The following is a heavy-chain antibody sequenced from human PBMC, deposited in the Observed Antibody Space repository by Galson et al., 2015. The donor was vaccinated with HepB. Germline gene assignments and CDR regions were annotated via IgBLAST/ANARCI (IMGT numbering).Heavy chain of an antibody. CDR3: ASATGLPGRDDALDI. CDR1: GYSFASYY. V-gene: IGHV1-2*02. CDR2: INPDSGGT. D-gene: IGHD2-15*01. J-gene: IGHJ3*02. Sequence: SVKVSCKASGYSFASYYLHWVRQAPGHGLEWVGSINPDSGGTYYAQKFQGRVTVTRDTSITTAYMELSGLTSDDTAVYYCASATGLPGRDDALDIWGQGTMVTVSS.